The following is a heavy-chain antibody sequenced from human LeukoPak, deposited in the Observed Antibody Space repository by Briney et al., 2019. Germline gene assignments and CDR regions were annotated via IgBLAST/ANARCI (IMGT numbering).Heavy chain of an antibody. CDR3: ARRWLWDWFDP. CDR2: ISGSGGST. CDR1: GFTFSSYA. V-gene: IGHV3-23*01. D-gene: IGHD5-24*01. Sequence: GGSLRLSCAASGFTFSSYAMSWVRQAPGKGLEWVSAISGSGGSTYYADSVKGRFTISRDNSKKTLYLQMNSLRAEDTAVYYCARRWLWDWFDPWGQGTLVTVSS. J-gene: IGHJ5*02.